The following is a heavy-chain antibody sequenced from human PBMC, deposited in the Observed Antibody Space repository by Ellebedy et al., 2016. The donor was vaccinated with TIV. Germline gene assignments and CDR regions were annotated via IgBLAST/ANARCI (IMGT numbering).Heavy chain of an antibody. J-gene: IGHJ4*02. CDR2: INSDGSST. D-gene: IGHD3-22*01. CDR3: AREDYYDSSELDY. V-gene: IGHV3-74*01. Sequence: GESLKISXEASAFTFSDYWMHWVRQAPGKGLVWVSRINSDGSSTVYADSVKGRFTISRDNAKNTLYLQMNSLRAEDTAVYYCAREDYYDSSELDYWGQGTLVTVSS. CDR1: AFTFSDYW.